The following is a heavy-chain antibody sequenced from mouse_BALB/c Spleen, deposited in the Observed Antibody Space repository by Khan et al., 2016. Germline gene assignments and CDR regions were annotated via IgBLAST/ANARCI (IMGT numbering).Heavy chain of an antibody. D-gene: IGHD2-1*01. V-gene: IGHV14-3*02. CDR2: IDPANGNT. Sequence: VQLKQSGAEVVKPGASVKLSCTASGFNIKDTYMHWVKQRPEQGLEWIGRIDPANGNTKYDPKFQGKATITADTSSNTAYLQLSSLTSEDTAVSYCTRSRYGNPFDFWGQGTTLTVSS. CDR1: GFNIKDTY. CDR3: TRSRYGNPFDF. J-gene: IGHJ2*01.